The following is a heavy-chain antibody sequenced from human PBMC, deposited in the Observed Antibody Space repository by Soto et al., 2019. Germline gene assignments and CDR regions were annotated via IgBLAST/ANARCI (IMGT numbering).Heavy chain of an antibody. CDR1: GGSISSGGYY. V-gene: IGHV4-31*03. Sequence: SETLSLTCTVSGGSISSGGYYWSWIRQHPGKGLEWIGYIYYSGSTYYNPSLKSRVTISVDTSKNQFSLKLSSVTAADTAVYYCERSYSGSYLGYWGQGTLVTVSS. J-gene: IGHJ4*02. D-gene: IGHD1-26*01. CDR2: IYYSGST. CDR3: ERSYSGSYLGY.